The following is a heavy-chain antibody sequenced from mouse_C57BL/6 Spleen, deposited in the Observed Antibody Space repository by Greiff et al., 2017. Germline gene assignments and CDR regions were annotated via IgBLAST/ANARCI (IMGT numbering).Heavy chain of an antibody. Sequence: VQLQQSGPELVKPGASVKISCKASGYSFTGYYMNWVKQSPEKSLEWIGEINPSTGGTTYNQKFKAKATLTVDKSSSPAYMQLKSLTSEDSAVYYCARSYLLWPLDYWGQGTTLTVSS. CDR3: ARSYLLWPLDY. CDR2: INPSTGGT. J-gene: IGHJ2*01. D-gene: IGHD2-1*01. CDR1: GYSFTGYY. V-gene: IGHV1-42*01.